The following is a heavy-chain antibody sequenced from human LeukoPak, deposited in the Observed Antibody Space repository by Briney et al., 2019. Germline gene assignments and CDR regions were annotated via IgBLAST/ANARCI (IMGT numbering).Heavy chain of an antibody. Sequence: SETLSLTCAVYGGSFSGYYWSWIRQPPGKGLEWIGEINHSGSTNYNPSLKSRVTISVDTSKNQFSLKLSSVTAADTAVYYCARLGYNDIDYWGQGTLVTVSS. J-gene: IGHJ4*02. CDR2: INHSGST. CDR1: GGSFSGYY. D-gene: IGHD1-14*01. CDR3: ARLGYNDIDY. V-gene: IGHV4-34*01.